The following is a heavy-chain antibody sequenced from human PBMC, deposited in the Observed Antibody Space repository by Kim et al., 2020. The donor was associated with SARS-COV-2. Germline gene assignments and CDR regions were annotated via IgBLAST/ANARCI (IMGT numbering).Heavy chain of an antibody. CDR1: GYTFTAYY. Sequence: ASVKVSCKASGYTFTAYYLDWVRQAPGQGLQWMERINTDSGVTDYAREFQGRVTMTRDTSINTAYLDMSGLRSDDLAVYYCTTGVKYAFEVWGQGTMVTV. J-gene: IGHJ3*01. D-gene: IGHD7-27*01. V-gene: IGHV1-2*06. CDR3: TTGVKYAFEV. CDR2: INTDSGVT.